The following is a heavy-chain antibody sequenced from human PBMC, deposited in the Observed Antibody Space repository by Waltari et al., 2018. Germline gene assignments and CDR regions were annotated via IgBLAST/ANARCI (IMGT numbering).Heavy chain of an antibody. CDR1: GGTFRTYT. J-gene: IGHJ4*02. D-gene: IGHD1-1*01. Sequence: HVQLEQSGAEVKKPGSSVKVSCKASGGTFRTYTVTWVRPAPGQGLEWMGSIIPFLGISKYAQSLQARLTITVDQSTNTGYMELNNLRPEDTGVYYCARSGEMKGTVDYWGQGTLVTVSS. CDR2: IIPFLGIS. V-gene: IGHV1-69*02. CDR3: ARSGEMKGTVDY.